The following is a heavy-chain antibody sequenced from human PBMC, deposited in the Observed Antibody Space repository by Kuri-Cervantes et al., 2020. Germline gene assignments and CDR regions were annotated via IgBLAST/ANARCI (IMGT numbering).Heavy chain of an antibody. V-gene: IGHV4-59*01. CDR2: IYYSGST. J-gene: IGHJ4*02. D-gene: IGHD3-22*01. CDR1: GGSISSYY. CDR3: AAYDSSGYYYGH. Sequence: GSLRLSCTVSGGSISSYYWSWIRQPPGKGLGWIGYIYYSGSTDYNPPLKSRVTISVDTSKNQFSLKLSSVTAADTAVYYCAAYDSSGYYYGHWGQGTLVTVSS.